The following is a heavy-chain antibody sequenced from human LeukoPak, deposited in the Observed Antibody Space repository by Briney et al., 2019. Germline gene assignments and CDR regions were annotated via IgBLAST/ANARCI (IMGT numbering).Heavy chain of an antibody. D-gene: IGHD3-22*01. Sequence: GASVKVSCKASGYTFTSYGISWVRQAPGQGLEWMGWISAYAQKFQGRVTMTTGTSTSTAYMELRSLRSDDTAVYYCARGFNYYDSSGYYEGFYFDYWGQGTLVTVSS. CDR2: ISAY. J-gene: IGHJ4*02. CDR3: ARGFNYYDSSGYYEGFYFDY. V-gene: IGHV1-18*01. CDR1: GYTFTSYG.